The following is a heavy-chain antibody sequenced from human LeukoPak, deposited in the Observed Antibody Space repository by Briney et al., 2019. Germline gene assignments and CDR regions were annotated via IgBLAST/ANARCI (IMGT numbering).Heavy chain of an antibody. CDR3: AKALVAHYYYYYMDV. Sequence: PGGSLRLSCAASGFTFSSYGMHWVRQAPGKGLEWVAVIWYDGSNKYYADSVKGRFTISRDNSKNTLYLQMNSLRAEDTAVYYCAKALVAHYYYYYMDVWGKGTTVTVSS. J-gene: IGHJ6*03. V-gene: IGHV3-33*06. CDR2: IWYDGSNK. CDR1: GFTFSSYG.